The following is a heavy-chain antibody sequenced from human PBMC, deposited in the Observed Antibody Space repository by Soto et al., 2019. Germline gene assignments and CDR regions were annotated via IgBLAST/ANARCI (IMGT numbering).Heavy chain of an antibody. CDR1: GYTFTGYA. V-gene: IGHV1-3*05. D-gene: IGHD1-26*01. Sequence: QVQLVQSGAEEKKPGALMKVFCKASGYTFTGYAIHWVRQAPGQRLECMGWINAGNGNTNYSQKFQGRVTFTRDTSASTTYMELSSLISEDTAVYYCARGHISPVRATSPYFDYWGQGTLVTVSS. CDR3: ARGHISPVRATSPYFDY. CDR2: INAGNGNT. J-gene: IGHJ4*02.